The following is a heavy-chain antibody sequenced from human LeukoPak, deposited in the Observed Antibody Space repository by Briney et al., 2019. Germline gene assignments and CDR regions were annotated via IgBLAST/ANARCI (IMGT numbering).Heavy chain of an antibody. Sequence: ASVKVSCKVSGYTLTELSMHWVRQAPGKGLEWMGGFDPEDGETIYAQKFQGRVTMTEDTSTDTAYMELSSLRSEDTAVYYCARGALRAAAGLNWFDPWGQGTLVTVSS. D-gene: IGHD6-13*01. CDR1: GYTLTELS. V-gene: IGHV1-24*01. CDR3: ARGALRAAAGLNWFDP. J-gene: IGHJ5*02. CDR2: FDPEDGET.